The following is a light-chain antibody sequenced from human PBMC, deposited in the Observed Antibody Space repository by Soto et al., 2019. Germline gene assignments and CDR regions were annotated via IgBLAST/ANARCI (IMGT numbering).Light chain of an antibody. CDR3: CSYGGRNTYI. CDR2: DDT. CDR1: TRDVGSYKL. J-gene: IGLJ1*01. Sequence: QSALTQPASVSGSPGQSITISCTGSTRDVGSYKLVSWYQQHPGKAPKLMIYDDTKRPSGVSTRFSGSKSASTASLTISGLQAEDETDYYCCSYGGRNTYIFATGTKVTVL. V-gene: IGLV2-23*01.